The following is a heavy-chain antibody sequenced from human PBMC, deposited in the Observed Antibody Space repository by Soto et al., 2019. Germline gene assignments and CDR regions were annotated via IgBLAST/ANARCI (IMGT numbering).Heavy chain of an antibody. V-gene: IGHV4-30-2*01. CDR2: IYHSGST. J-gene: IGHJ4*02. CDR1: YVSIRSRVYS. D-gene: IGHD5-18*01. CDR3: ASGMRGYRYGHFDY. Sequence: TSAFVYVSIRSRVYSCSCKPQPPGKGLEWIGYIYHSGSTYYNPSLKSRVTISVDRSKNQFSLKLSSVTAADTAVYYCASGMRGYRYGHFDYWGQATL.